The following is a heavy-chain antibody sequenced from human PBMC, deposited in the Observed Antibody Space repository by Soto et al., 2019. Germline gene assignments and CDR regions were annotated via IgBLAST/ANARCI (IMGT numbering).Heavy chain of an antibody. CDR3: AKDRNSFVLMVYAMDY. J-gene: IGHJ4*02. CDR1: GFTFSSYG. CDR2: ISYDGSNK. D-gene: IGHD2-8*01. V-gene: IGHV3-30*18. Sequence: PGGSLRLSCAASGFTFSSYGMHWVRQAPGKGLEWVAVISYDGSNKYYADSVKGRFTISRDNSKNTLYLQMNSLRAEDTAVYYCAKDRNSFVLMVYAMDYWGQGTLVTVSS.